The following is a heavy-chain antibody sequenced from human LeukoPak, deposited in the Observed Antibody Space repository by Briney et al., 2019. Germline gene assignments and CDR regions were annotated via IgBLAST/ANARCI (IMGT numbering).Heavy chain of an antibody. J-gene: IGHJ6*03. D-gene: IGHD2-2*01. V-gene: IGHV1-2*02. CDR2: INPNSGGT. CDR1: GYTFTGYY. CDR3: ARAHCSSTSCYGWYYYYYMDV. Sequence: GASVKVSCKASGYTFTGYYMHWVRQAPGQGLEWMGWINPNSGGTNYAQKFQGRVTMTRDTSISTAYMELSRLRSDDPAVSYCARAHCSSTSCYGWYYYYYMDVWGKGTTVTVSS.